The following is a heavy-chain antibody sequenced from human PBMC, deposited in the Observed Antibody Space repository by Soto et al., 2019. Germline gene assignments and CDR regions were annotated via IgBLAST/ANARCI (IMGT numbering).Heavy chain of an antibody. Sequence: QVQLVESGGGVVQPGGSLRLSCAASGFTFRNHAMHWVRQAPGKGLECLAVIAYDGSNAFYRDSVKGRFTVSRDNSKNTLYLYMNSLRSEDTGVYYCARGDREDILVVVGARPGEYGTDIWCHGTTVIVSS. D-gene: IGHD2-15*01. CDR2: IAYDGSNA. CDR3: ARGDREDILVVVGARPGEYGTDI. J-gene: IGHJ6*02. CDR1: GFTFRNHA. V-gene: IGHV3-30-3*01.